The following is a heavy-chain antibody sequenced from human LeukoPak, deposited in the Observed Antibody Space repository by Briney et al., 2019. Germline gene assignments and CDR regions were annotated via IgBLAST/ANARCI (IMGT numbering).Heavy chain of an antibody. CDR2: ICPGDSDT. V-gene: IGHV5-51*01. CDR3: AKIVGGAPTWIDY. J-gene: IGHJ4*02. CDR1: GYSFTNYW. D-gene: IGHD2/OR15-2a*01. Sequence: GEPLKISCKGSGYSFTNYWIGWVRQMSGKGLEWMGIICPGDSDTRYSPSFQGQVTISADKSISTAYLQRSSLEASDTAMYYCAKIVGGAPTWIDYWGQGTLVTVSS.